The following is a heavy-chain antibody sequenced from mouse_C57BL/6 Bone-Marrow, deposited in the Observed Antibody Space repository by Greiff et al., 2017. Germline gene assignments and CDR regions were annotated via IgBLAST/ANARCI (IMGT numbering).Heavy chain of an antibody. CDR2: ILPSIGRT. CDR3: ARPGSSYYWCLDF. D-gene: IGHD1-1*01. V-gene: IGHV15-2*01. CDR1: DSEVFPIAY. Sequence: QVQLQQSGSELRSPGSSVKLSCKDFDSEVFPIAYMSWVRQKPGHGFEWIGGILPSIGRTIYGEKFEDKATLDADTLSNTAYLVLNSLTSEDSAIYDCARPGSSYYWCLDFWGTGTTVTVSS. J-gene: IGHJ1*03.